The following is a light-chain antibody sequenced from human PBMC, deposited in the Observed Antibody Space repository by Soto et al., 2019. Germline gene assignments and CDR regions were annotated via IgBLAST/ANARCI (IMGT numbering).Light chain of an antibody. V-gene: IGLV2-14*01. CDR2: DVT. CDR1: SSDVGGYNY. J-gene: IGLJ3*02. Sequence: QSALTQPASVSGSPGQSITISCTGTSSDVGGYNYVSWYQQHPGKAPKLMIHDVTNRPSVVSNRFSGSKSGNTASLTISGLQAEDAADYYCSSYTRSSTPLVFGGGTKLTVL. CDR3: SSYTRSSTPLV.